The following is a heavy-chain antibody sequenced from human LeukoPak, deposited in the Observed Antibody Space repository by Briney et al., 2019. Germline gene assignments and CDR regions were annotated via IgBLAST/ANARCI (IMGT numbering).Heavy chain of an antibody. D-gene: IGHD7-27*01. CDR1: GYSFIGYY. CDR2: INPNRGGA. J-gene: IGHJ3*02. CDR3: AKSTNWGSISDGFDI. V-gene: IGHV1-2*02. Sequence: ASVKVSCKASGYSFIGYYIHWVRQAPGQGLEWMGWINPNRGGANYAKKFQGRVTMTRDTSISTVYMELTRLRSDDTAMYYCAKSTNWGSISDGFDIWGQGTMVTVAS.